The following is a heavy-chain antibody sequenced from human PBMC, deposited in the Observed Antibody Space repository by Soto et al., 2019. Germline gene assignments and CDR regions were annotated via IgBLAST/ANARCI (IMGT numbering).Heavy chain of an antibody. CDR1: GFTFSSYA. CDR2: ISYDGSNK. D-gene: IGHD3-22*01. V-gene: IGHV3-30-3*01. J-gene: IGHJ4*02. CDR3: ARDPLYYYDSPGY. Sequence: GGSLRLSCAASGFTFSSYAMHWVRQAPGKGLEWVAVISYDGSNKYYADSVKGRFTISRDNSKNTLYLQMNSLRAEDTAVYYCARDPLYYYDSPGYWGQGTLVTVSS.